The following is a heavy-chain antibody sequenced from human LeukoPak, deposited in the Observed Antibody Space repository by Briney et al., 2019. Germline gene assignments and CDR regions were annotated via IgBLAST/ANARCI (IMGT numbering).Heavy chain of an antibody. D-gene: IGHD2-21*02. CDR2: INTNTGNP. V-gene: IGHV7-4-1*02. CDR1: GYTFTSYA. CDR3: ARVDTCGGDCYMMLD. J-gene: IGHJ4*02. Sequence: ASVKVSCKASGYTFTSYAMNWVRQAPGQGLEWMGWINTNTGNPTYAQGFTGRFVFSLDTSVSTAYLQTSSLKAEDTAVYYCARVDTCGGDCYMMLDWGQGTLVTVSS.